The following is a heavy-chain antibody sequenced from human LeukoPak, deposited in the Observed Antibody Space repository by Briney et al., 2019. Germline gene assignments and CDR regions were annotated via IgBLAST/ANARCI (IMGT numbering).Heavy chain of an antibody. D-gene: IGHD1-14*01. J-gene: IGHJ4*02. CDR3: ARRRTGSFDY. V-gene: IGHV4-61*08. CDR2: IYYSGST. CDR1: DASVSSSGFH. Sequence: SETLSLTCTISDASVSSSGFHWSWIRQPPGKGLEWIGYIYYSGSTNYNPSLKSRVTISVDTSKNQFSLKLSSVTAADTAVYYCARRRTGSFDYWGQGTLVTVSS.